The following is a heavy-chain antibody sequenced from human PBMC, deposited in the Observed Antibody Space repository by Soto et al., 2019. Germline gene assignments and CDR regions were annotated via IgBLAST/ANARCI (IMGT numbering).Heavy chain of an antibody. Sequence: QVQLVESGGGVVQPGRSLRLSCAASGFTFSSYAMHWVRQAPGKGLEWVAVISYDGSNKYYADSVKGRFTISRDNSKNPLYLKMNSLRAEDTAVYYCARDPRSGGDYGNWFDPWGQGTLVTVSS. V-gene: IGHV3-30-3*01. D-gene: IGHD4-17*01. CDR3: ARDPRSGGDYGNWFDP. CDR1: GFTFSSYA. J-gene: IGHJ5*02. CDR2: ISYDGSNK.